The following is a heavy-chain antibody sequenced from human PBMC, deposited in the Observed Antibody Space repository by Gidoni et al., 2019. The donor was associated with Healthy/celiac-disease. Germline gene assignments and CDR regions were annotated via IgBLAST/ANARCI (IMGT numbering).Heavy chain of an antibody. J-gene: IGHJ3*02. CDR1: GGSFSGYY. V-gene: IGHV4-34*01. Sequence: QVQLQQWGAGLLKPSETLSLTCAVYGGSFSGYYWSWIRQPPGKGLEWIGEINHSGSTNYNPSLKSRVTISVDTSKNQFSLKLSSVTAADTAVYYCARGPGGWYGDAFDIWGQGTMVTVSS. CDR2: INHSGST. CDR3: ARGPGGWYGDAFDI. D-gene: IGHD6-19*01.